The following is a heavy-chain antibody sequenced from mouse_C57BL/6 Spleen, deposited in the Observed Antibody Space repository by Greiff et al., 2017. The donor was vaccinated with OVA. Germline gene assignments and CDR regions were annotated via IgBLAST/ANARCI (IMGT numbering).Heavy chain of an antibody. Sequence: QVQLQQPGAELVKPGASVKLSCKASGYTFTSYWMQWVKQRPGQGLEWIGEIDPSDSDTNYNQKFKGKATLTVDTSSSTAYMQLSSLTSEDSAVYYCAREGAMDYWGQGTSVTVSS. CDR3: AREGAMDY. V-gene: IGHV1-50*01. J-gene: IGHJ4*01. CDR1: GYTFTSYW. CDR2: IDPSDSDT.